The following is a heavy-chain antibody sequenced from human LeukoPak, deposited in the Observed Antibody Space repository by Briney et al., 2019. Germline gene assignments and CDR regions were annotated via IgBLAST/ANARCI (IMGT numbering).Heavy chain of an antibody. CDR1: GFTFSSYA. CDR2: ISGSGGST. CDR3: VRDNYGVDY. J-gene: IGHJ4*02. D-gene: IGHD4-17*01. Sequence: GGSLRLSCAASGFTFSSYAMSWVRQAPGKGLEWVSAISGSGGSTYYADSVKGRFTISRDNGKNTLYLQMNSLRVDDTAIYYCVRDNYGVDYWGQGTLVTVS. V-gene: IGHV3-23*01.